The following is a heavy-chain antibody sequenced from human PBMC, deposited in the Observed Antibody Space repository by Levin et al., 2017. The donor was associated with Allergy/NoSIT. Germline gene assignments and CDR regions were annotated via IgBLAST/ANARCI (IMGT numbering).Heavy chain of an antibody. J-gene: IGHJ3*02. Sequence: GESLKISCAASGFTVSSNYMSWVRQAPGKGLEWVSVIYSGGSTYYADSVKGRFTIPRDNSKNTLYLQMNSLRAEDTAVYYCARVGYSGYDDAFDIWGQGTMVTVSS. CDR2: IYSGGST. V-gene: IGHV3-53*01. D-gene: IGHD5-12*01. CDR3: ARVGYSGYDDAFDI. CDR1: GFTVSSNY.